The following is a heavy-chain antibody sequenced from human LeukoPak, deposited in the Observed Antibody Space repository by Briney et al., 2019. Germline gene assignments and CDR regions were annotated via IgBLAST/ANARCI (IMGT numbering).Heavy chain of an antibody. D-gene: IGHD3-3*01. Sequence: PSETLSLTCTVSGGSISSYYWSWIRQPPGKGLEWIEYIYYSGSTNYNPSLKSRVTISVDTSKNQFSLKLSSVTAADTAVYYCARDVGITIFGVADDAFDIWGQGTMVTVSS. CDR3: ARDVGITIFGVADDAFDI. CDR1: GGSISSYY. CDR2: IYYSGST. V-gene: IGHV4-59*01. J-gene: IGHJ3*02.